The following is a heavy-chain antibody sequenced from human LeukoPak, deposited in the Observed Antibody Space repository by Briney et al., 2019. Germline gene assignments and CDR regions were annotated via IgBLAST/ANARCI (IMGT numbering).Heavy chain of an antibody. V-gene: IGHV3-53*01. Sequence: GGSLRLSCAASGFIVSSNYMSWVRQAPEKGLEWVSVIYSGGSTYYADSVKGRFTISRDNSKNTLYLQMNSLRAEDTAMYYCARVYGDYGENYFDYWGQGTLVTVSS. CDR2: IYSGGST. CDR3: ARVYGDYGENYFDY. J-gene: IGHJ4*02. CDR1: GFIVSSNY. D-gene: IGHD4-17*01.